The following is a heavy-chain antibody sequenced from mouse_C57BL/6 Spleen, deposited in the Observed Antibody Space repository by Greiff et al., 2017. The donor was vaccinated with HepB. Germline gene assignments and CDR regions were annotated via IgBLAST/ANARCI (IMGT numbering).Heavy chain of an antibody. CDR1: GYSITSGYY. V-gene: IGHV3-6*01. D-gene: IGHD2-5*01. Sequence: VQLKESGPGLVKPSQSLSLTCSVTGYSITSGYYWNWIRQFPGNKLEWMGYISYDGSNNYNPSLKNRISITRDTSKNQFFLKLNSVTTEDTATYYCARDHYSNSFAYWGQGTLVTVSA. CDR2: ISYDGSN. CDR3: ARDHYSNSFAY. J-gene: IGHJ3*01.